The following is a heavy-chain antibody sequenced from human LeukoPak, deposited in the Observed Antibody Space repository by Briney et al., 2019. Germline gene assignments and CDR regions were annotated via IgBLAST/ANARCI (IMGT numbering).Heavy chain of an antibody. Sequence: ASVKVSCKASGYTFTSYGISWVRQAPGQGLEWMGRIIPILGIANYAQKFQGRVTITADKSTSTAYMELSSLRSEDTAVYYCANQREMVDTAMVALDYWGQGTLVTVSS. D-gene: IGHD5-18*01. CDR1: GYTFTSYG. J-gene: IGHJ4*02. CDR2: IIPILGIA. CDR3: ANQREMVDTAMVALDY. V-gene: IGHV1-69*04.